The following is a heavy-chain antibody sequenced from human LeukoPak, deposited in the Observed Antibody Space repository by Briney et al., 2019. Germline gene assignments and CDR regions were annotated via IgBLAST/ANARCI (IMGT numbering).Heavy chain of an antibody. V-gene: IGHV4-39*07. Sequence: SETLSLTCTVSGGSITSNSYYWGWIRQPPGNGLGWIGSIYYSGSTYYNPSLKSRVTISLDTSKNQFSLKLSSVTAADTALYYCARDFSILRAFDIWGQGTMVTVSS. CDR1: GGSITSNSYY. J-gene: IGHJ3*02. D-gene: IGHD2-15*01. CDR2: IYYSGST. CDR3: ARDFSILRAFDI.